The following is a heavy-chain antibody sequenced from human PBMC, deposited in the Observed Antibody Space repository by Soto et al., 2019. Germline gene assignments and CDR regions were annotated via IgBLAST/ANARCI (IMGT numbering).Heavy chain of an antibody. D-gene: IGHD2-8*01. V-gene: IGHV4-4*02. CDR1: GGSISGNNW. Sequence: PSETLSLTCAVSGGSISGNNWWSWVRQPPGKGLEWIGEVYHSGSTNYNPSLKTRVTISVDKSKNQFSLKLTSVTAADTAVYYCSSRSMVLMGYADGGWFDPWGQGTLVTVSS. CDR2: VYHSGST. CDR3: SSRSMVLMGYADGGWFDP. J-gene: IGHJ5*02.